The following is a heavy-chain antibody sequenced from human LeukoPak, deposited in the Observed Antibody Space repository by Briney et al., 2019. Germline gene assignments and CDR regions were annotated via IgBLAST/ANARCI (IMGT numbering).Heavy chain of an antibody. CDR3: ARVRTFGYSSGWYSDY. CDR1: GYTFTSYG. J-gene: IGHJ4*02. D-gene: IGHD6-19*01. CDR2: ISTYNGNT. V-gene: IGHV1-18*01. Sequence: ASVKVSCKASGYTFTSYGISWVRQAPGQGLEWMGWISTYNGNTNYVQKLQGRVTMTTDTSTSTAYMELRSLRSDDTAVYYCARVRTFGYSSGWYSDYWGQGTLVTVSS.